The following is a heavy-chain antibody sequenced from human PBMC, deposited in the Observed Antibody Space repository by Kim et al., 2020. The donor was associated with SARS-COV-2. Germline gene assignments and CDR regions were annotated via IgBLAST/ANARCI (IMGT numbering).Heavy chain of an antibody. J-gene: IGHJ5*02. V-gene: IGHV1-18*01. D-gene: IGHD3-22*01. CDR2: ISAYNGNT. CDR3: ARDVMSDSTVWFDP. CDR1: GYTFTSYG. Sequence: ASVKVSCKASGYTFTSYGISWVRQAPGQGLEWMGWISAYNGNTNYAQKLQGRVTMTTDTSTSTAYMELRSLRSDDTAVYYCARDVMSDSTVWFDPWGQGTLVTVSS.